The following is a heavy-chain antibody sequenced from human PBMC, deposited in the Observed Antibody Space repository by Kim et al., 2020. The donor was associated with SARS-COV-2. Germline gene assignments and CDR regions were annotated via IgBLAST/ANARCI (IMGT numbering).Heavy chain of an antibody. D-gene: IGHD5-18*01. CDR1: GYTFTSYG. CDR3: ARDRDGIQLWGIGYYYYGMDV. CDR2: ISAYNGNT. J-gene: IGHJ6*02. V-gene: IGHV1-18*01. Sequence: ASVKVSCKASGYTFTSYGISWVRQAPGQGLEWMGWISAYNGNTNYAQKLQGRVTMTTDTSTSTAYMELRSLRSDDTAVYYCARDRDGIQLWGIGYYYYGMDVWGQGTTVTVSS.